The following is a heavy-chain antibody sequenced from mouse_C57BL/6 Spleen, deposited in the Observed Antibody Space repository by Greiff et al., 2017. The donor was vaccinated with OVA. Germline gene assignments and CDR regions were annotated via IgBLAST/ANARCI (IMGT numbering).Heavy chain of an antibody. D-gene: IGHD1-1*01. V-gene: IGHV2-5*01. CDR3: AKKSITTDAMDY. CDR1: GFSLTSYG. J-gene: IGHJ4*01. Sequence: VKLQESGPGLVQPSQSLSITCTVSGFSLTSYGVHWVRQSPGKGLEWLGVIWRGGSTDYNAAFMSRLSITKDNSKSQVFFKMTSLQADDTAIYYCAKKSITTDAMDYWGQGTSVTVSS. CDR2: IWRGGST.